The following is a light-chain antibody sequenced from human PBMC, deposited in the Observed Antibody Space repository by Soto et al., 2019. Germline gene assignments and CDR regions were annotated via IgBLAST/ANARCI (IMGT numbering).Light chain of an antibody. CDR1: SSDVGAYNY. CDR3: SSYTSSSTLV. J-gene: IGLJ2*01. CDR2: GVS. V-gene: IGLV2-14*03. Sequence: QSALTQPASVSGSPGQSITISCTGTSSDVGAYNYVSWYQQHPGNAPKLMIYGVSIRPSWVSNRFSGSKSGNTASLTISGLQAEDEADYYCSSYTSSSTLVFGGGTKLTVL.